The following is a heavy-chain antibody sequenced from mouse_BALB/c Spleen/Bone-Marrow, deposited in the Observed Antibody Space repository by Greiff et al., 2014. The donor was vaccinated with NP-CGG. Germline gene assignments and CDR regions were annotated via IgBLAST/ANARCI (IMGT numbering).Heavy chain of an antibody. D-gene: IGHD2-2*01. CDR1: GYAFTNYL. CDR2: INPGSGSS. CDR3: ARSRGYDVGPFAF. J-gene: IGHJ3*01. V-gene: IGHV1-54*01. Sequence: QVQLQQSGAELVRPGTSVKVSCKASGYAFTNYLIEWVKQRPGQGLEWIGVINPGSGSSNYNENFKGKATLTADRSSSTAYMLLSSLTSDDSEVYFCARSRGYDVGPFAFWGQGTLVTVSA.